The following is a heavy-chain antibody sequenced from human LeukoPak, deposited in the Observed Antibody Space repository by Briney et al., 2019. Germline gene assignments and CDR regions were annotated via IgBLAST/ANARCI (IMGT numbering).Heavy chain of an antibody. CDR3: AHRPRDGYVEQINYFDY. CDR1: GFSLRTSGVG. Sequence: SGPTLVKPTQTLTLTCTFSGFSLRTSGVGVGWIRQPPGKALEGLALIYWNDDKRYSPSLKSRLTITKDTSKNQVVLTMTNMDPVDTATYYCAHRPRDGYVEQINYFDYWGQGTLVTVSS. V-gene: IGHV2-5*01. D-gene: IGHD5-24*01. J-gene: IGHJ4*02. CDR2: IYWNDDK.